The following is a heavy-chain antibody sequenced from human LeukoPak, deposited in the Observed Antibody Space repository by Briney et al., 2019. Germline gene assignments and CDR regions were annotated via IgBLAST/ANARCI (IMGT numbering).Heavy chain of an antibody. D-gene: IGHD3-10*01. V-gene: IGHV3-23*01. Sequence: GGSLRLSCAASGFTFSSYAMSWVRQAPGKGLEWVSAISGSGGSTYYADSVRGRFTISRDNSKNTLYLQMNSLRAEDTAVYYCARGAYLAYYFDYWGQGSLVSASS. CDR2: ISGSGGST. CDR3: ARGAYLAYYFDY. J-gene: IGHJ4*02. CDR1: GFTFSSYA.